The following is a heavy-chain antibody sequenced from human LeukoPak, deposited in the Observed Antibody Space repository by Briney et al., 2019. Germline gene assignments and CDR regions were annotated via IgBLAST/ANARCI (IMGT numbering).Heavy chain of an antibody. CDR1: GVSMRGYY. V-gene: IGHV4-59*08. D-gene: IGHD5-24*01. CDR3: ARRAMAAEPHYLDY. CDR2: IYYSGGT. Sequence: SETLSLTCIVSGVSMRGYYLTWIRQPPGKGLEWIGYIYYSGGTNYNPSLESRVTMSVDTSKNEFSLNLNSVTAADTAVYYCARRAMAAEPHYLDYWGPGILVTVSS. J-gene: IGHJ4*02.